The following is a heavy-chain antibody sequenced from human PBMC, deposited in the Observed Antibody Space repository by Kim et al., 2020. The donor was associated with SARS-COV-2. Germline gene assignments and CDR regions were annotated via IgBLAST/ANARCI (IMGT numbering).Heavy chain of an antibody. CDR1: GYTFTSYG. CDR2: ISAYNGNT. J-gene: IGHJ4*02. D-gene: IGHD3-3*01. Sequence: ASVKVSCKASGYTFTSYGISWVRQAPGQGLEWMGWISAYNGNTNYAQKLQGRVTMTTDTSTSTAYMELRSLRSDDTAVYYCAREYYDFWGGYLEGSDYWGQGTLVTVSS. CDR3: AREYYDFWGGYLEGSDY. V-gene: IGHV1-18*01.